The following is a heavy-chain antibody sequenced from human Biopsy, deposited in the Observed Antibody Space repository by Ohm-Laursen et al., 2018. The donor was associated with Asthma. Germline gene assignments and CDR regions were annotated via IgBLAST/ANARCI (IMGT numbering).Heavy chain of an antibody. D-gene: IGHD1-1*01. CDR3: VRDGTDDAFDI. V-gene: IGHV3-30*01. J-gene: IGHJ3*02. CDR2: ISKDASTQ. CDR1: GFSFSNFA. Sequence: SLRLSCAASGFSFSNFATHWVRQAPGKGLEWVGVISKDASTQDYADSVKGRFTMARDNSKNMLDLQMNSLREEDTAVYYCVRDGTDDAFDIWGQGTVVSVSS.